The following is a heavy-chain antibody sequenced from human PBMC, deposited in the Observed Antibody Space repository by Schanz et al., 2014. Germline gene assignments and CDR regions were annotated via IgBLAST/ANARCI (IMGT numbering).Heavy chain of an antibody. CDR1: GGSISDYY. D-gene: IGHD2-2*01. CDR3: ARRYCGPTGCYSGAVYAMHA. Sequence: VQLQESGPGLVKPSETLSLTCTFSGGSISDYYWSWIRQPPGKELEWIGYMHYSGSTNYNPPLKSRATISLETSKTHASRKWGSVTAADTAVYYCARRYCGPTGCYSGAVYAMHAWGQGTTVTVSS. V-gene: IGHV4-59*08. J-gene: IGHJ6*02. CDR2: MHYSGST.